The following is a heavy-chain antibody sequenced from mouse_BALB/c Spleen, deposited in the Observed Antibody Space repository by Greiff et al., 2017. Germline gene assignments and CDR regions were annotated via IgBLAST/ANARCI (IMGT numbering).Heavy chain of an antibody. CDR1: GYTFTSYW. CDR2: IYPGSGST. Sequence: LQQPGSELVRPGASVKLSCTASGYTFTSYWMHWVKQRPGQGLEWIGNIYPGSGSTNYDEKFKSKATLTVDTSSSTAYMQLSSLTSEDSAVYYGTRHAYDGYPMDYWGQGTSVTVSS. CDR3: TRHAYDGYPMDY. V-gene: IGHV1S22*01. D-gene: IGHD2-2*01. J-gene: IGHJ4*01.